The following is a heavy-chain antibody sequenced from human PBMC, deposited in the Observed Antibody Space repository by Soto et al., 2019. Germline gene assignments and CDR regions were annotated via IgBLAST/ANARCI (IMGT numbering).Heavy chain of an antibody. Sequence: SVKVSCKASGFTFTSSAVQWVRQARGQRLEWIGWIVVGSGNTNYAQKFQERVTITRDMSTSTAYMDLQMNTLRHEDTAVYYCAKERGRNRNFAMDVWGQGTSVTVSS. CDR3: AKERGRNRNFAMDV. CDR1: GFTFTSSA. J-gene: IGHJ6*02. V-gene: IGHV1-58*01. CDR2: IVVGSGNT. D-gene: IGHD1-1*01.